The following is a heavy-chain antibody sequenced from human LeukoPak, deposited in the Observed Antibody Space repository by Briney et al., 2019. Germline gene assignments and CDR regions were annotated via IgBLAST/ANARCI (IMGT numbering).Heavy chain of an antibody. CDR1: GGTFSTYA. D-gene: IGHD2-2*01. CDR3: ARQGYYSRTSCSKRGDDAFDI. Sequence: ASVKVSCKASGGTFSTYAISWVRQAPGQGLEWMGWISAYNGNTNYAQKLQGRVTMTTDTSTSTAYMELRSLRSDDTAVYYCARQGYYSRTSCSKRGDDAFDIWGQGTMVSVSS. J-gene: IGHJ3*02. CDR2: ISAYNGNT. V-gene: IGHV1-18*01.